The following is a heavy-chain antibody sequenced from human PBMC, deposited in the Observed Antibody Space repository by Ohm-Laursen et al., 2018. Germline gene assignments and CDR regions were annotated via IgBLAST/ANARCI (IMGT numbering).Heavy chain of an antibody. V-gene: IGHV3-30*18. J-gene: IGHJ4*02. CDR2: ISYDGSNK. CDR1: GFTFSSYG. Sequence: SLRLSCSASGFTFSSYGMHWVRQAPGKGLEWVAVISYDGSNKYYADSVKGRFTISRDNSKNTLYLQMSSLRAEDTAVYYCAKDLSSKTCPDYWGQGTLVTVSS. D-gene: IGHD2/OR15-2a*01. CDR3: AKDLSSKTCPDY.